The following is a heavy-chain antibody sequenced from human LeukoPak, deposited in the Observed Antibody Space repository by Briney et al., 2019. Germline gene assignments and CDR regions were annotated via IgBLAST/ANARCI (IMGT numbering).Heavy chain of an antibody. CDR3: AREMGNYGEENWFDP. J-gene: IGHJ5*02. D-gene: IGHD4-11*01. CDR2: MNPNSGNT. Sequence: ASVKVSCKASGYTFTRYDINWVRQATGQGLEWMGWMNPNSGNTGYAQKFQGRVTMTRNTSISTAYMELSSLRSEDTAVYYCAREMGNYGEENWFDPWGQGTLVTVSS. CDR1: GYTFTRYD. V-gene: IGHV1-8*01.